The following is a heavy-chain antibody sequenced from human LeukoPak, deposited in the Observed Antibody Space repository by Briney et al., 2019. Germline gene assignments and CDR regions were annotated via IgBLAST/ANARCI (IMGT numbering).Heavy chain of an antibody. J-gene: IGHJ4*02. D-gene: IGHD3-22*01. CDR2: ISSSGSTI. CDR1: GGSISSYY. CDR3: ARQEARGYLYEGLDY. V-gene: IGHV3-11*01. Sequence: LSLTCTVSGGSISSYYWSWIRQPPGKGLEWVSYISSSGSTIYYADSVKGRFTISRDNAKNSLYLQMNSLRPDDTAIYSCARQEARGYLYEGLDYWGQGTLVTVSS.